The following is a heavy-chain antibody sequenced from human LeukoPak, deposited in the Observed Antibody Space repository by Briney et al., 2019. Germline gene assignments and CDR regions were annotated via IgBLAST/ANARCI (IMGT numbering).Heavy chain of an antibody. CDR3: ARSTAMIMDV. D-gene: IGHD5-18*01. J-gene: IGHJ6*03. Sequence: PSQTLSLTCTVSGGSISSGGYSWTWIRQPPGKGPEWIGYIYYSGSAYYNPSLKSRFTISVDTSKNQFSLKLRSVTAADTAVYYCARSTAMIMDVWGKGTTVTVSS. CDR1: GGSISSGGYS. V-gene: IGHV4-30-4*07. CDR2: IYYSGSA.